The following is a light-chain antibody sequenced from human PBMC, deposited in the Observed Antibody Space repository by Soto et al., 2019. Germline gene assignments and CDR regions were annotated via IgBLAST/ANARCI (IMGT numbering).Light chain of an antibody. CDR1: QSVSSN. J-gene: IGKJ4*01. Sequence: EIVMTQSPATLSVSPGERATLSCRASQSVSSNLAWYQQKPGQTPKLLIYVASTRATGIPARFSGSGSGTECTLTISSLQSEDFAVYYCQQYNVWPITFGGGTKVEFK. V-gene: IGKV3-15*01. CDR3: QQYNVWPIT. CDR2: VAS.